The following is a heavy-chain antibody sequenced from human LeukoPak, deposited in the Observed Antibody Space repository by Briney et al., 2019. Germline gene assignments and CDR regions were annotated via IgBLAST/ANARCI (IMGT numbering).Heavy chain of an antibody. CDR1: GYSFTSYW. V-gene: IGHV5-10-1*01. CDR2: IDPSDSNT. J-gene: IGHJ6*02. CDR3: AGRDSGTWYFYYAMDV. D-gene: IGHD6-13*01. Sequence: GESLKISCKGSGYSFTSYWINWVRQMPGKGREGMGMIDPSDSNTNYSPSFQGHVTISADKSISTAYLQWSSLKASDTAMYYCAGRDSGTWYFYYAMDVWGQGTTVTVSS.